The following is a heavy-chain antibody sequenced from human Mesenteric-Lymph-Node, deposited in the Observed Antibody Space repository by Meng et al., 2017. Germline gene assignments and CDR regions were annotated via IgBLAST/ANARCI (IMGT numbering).Heavy chain of an antibody. J-gene: IGHJ5*02. CDR2: INTNTGNL. Sequence: QVQPGQAGSELKKPGASVKVSCKASGYTLTTYAMNWVRQAPGQGLEWMGWINTNTGNLTYAQGFTGRFVFSLDTSVNMAYLQITSLKAEDTAVYYCVRGDWFDPWGQGTLVTVSS. V-gene: IGHV7-4-1*04. CDR1: GYTLTTYA. CDR3: VRGDWFDP.